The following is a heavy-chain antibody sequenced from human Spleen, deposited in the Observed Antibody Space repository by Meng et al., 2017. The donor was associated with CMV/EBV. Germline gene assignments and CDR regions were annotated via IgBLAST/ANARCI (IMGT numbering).Heavy chain of an antibody. CDR3: ARHYRRDGYRIDY. V-gene: IGHV5-51*01. CDR1: GYSFNSYW. J-gene: IGHJ4*02. Sequence: CMGSGYSFNSYWIGWVRQMPGKGLEWMGIIYPGDSDTRYSPSFQGLVTISADKSISTAYLQWSSLRASDTAMYYCARHYRRDGYRIDYWGQGSLVTVSS. D-gene: IGHD5-24*01. CDR2: IYPGDSDT.